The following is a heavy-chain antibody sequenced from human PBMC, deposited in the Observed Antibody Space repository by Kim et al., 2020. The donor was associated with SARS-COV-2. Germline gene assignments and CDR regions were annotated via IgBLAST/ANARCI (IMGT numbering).Heavy chain of an antibody. CDR3: ARSSHGFRDGYNPFDN. J-gene: IGHJ4*02. V-gene: IGHV4-59*01. CDR2: IFYSGSA. D-gene: IGHD5-12*01. Sequence: SETLSLTCTVSGGSIGRYYWSWIRQPPGKELEWIGYIFYSGSANYNPSLNSRVTMSVDTSKSQFSLKLSSVTAADTAVYYCARSSHGFRDGYNPFDNWGQGTLVTVSS. CDR1: GGSIGRYY.